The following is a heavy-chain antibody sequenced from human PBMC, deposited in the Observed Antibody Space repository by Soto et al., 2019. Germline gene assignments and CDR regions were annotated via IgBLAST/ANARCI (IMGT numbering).Heavy chain of an antibody. Sequence: SETLSLTCTVSGGSISSYYWSWIRQPQGKGLEWIGYIYYSGSTNYNPSLKSRVTISVDTSKNQFSLKLSSVTAADTAVYYCAGYRGYCSSTSCRGAFDIWGQGTMVTVSS. D-gene: IGHD2-2*01. CDR3: AGYRGYCSSTSCRGAFDI. V-gene: IGHV4-59*01. J-gene: IGHJ3*02. CDR1: GGSISSYY. CDR2: IYYSGST.